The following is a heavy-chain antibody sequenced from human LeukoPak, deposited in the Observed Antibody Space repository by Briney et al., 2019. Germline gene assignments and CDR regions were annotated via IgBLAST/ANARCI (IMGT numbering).Heavy chain of an antibody. CDR1: GGSFSSGDYS. Sequence: SETLSLTCTVSGGSFSSGDYSWNWIRQPAGQGLEWIGRLFSSGTTNYNPSLKSRVTISGDTSNNQFSLKLSSVTAADTAVYYCARARTTMVRGVIITIQDAFDIWGQGTMVTVSS. J-gene: IGHJ3*02. D-gene: IGHD3-10*01. CDR3: ARARTTMVRGVIITIQDAFDI. V-gene: IGHV4-61*02. CDR2: LFSSGTT.